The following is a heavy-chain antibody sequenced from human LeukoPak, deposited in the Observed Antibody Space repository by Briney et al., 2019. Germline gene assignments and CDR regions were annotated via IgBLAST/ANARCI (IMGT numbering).Heavy chain of an antibody. D-gene: IGHD3-10*01. CDR1: GYSFTSYW. Sequence: ESLKISCKGSGYSFTSYWIGWVRQVPGKGLEWMGIIYPGDSDTRYSPSFQGQVTISADKSTSTAYLQWSSLKASDTAMYYCARHTYGSGSYPDYWGQGTLVTVSS. CDR3: ARHTYGSGSYPDY. J-gene: IGHJ4*02. V-gene: IGHV5-51*01. CDR2: IYPGDSDT.